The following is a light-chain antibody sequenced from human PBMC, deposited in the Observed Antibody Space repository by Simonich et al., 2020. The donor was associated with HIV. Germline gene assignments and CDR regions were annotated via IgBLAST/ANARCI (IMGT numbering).Light chain of an antibody. Sequence: DIVMTQSPDSLAVSLGERANINCKSSQSVLYSSNNKNYLVWYQQKPGQPPKLLIYWASTRESGVPDRFSGSGSGTDFTLTISSLQAEDVAVYYCQQYYTTPRTFGQGTKVEIK. CDR3: QQYYTTPRT. CDR1: QSVLYSSNNKNY. V-gene: IGKV4-1*01. CDR2: WAS. J-gene: IGKJ1*01.